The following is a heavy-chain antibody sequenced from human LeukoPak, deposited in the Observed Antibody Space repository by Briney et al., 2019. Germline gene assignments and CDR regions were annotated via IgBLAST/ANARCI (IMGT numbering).Heavy chain of an antibody. V-gene: IGHV4-59*01. CDR2: TFYSGTT. Sequence: SETLSHTCTDSLGSITHYYWNWIRQPAGKGLEWIGYTFYSGTTTYTPTLKSRVTISVGPSKNQFSLRLSSVNAADTAVDYCARDLSVWGRRTLVTVSS. J-gene: IGHJ4*02. CDR3: ARDLSV. CDR1: LGSITHYY.